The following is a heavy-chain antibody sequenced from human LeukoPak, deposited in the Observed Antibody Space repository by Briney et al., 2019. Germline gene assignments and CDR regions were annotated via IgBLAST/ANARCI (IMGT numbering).Heavy chain of an antibody. CDR3: AKDPQRAVSPSYYYMDV. V-gene: IGHV3-30*02. CDR1: GSTFSSYG. Sequence: GGSLRLSCAASGSTFSSYGMHWVRQAPGKGLEWVAFIRYDGSNKYYADSVKGRFTISRDNSKNTLYLQMNSLRAEDTAVYYCAKDPQRAVSPSYYYMDVWGKGTTVTVSS. D-gene: IGHD6-19*01. J-gene: IGHJ6*03. CDR2: IRYDGSNK.